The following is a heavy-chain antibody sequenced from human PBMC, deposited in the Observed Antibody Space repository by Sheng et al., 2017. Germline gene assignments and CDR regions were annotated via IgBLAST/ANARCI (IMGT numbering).Heavy chain of an antibody. D-gene: IGHD5-12*01. J-gene: IGHJ4*02. Sequence: QVQLQESGPGLVKPSETLSLTCTVSGGSIGTYYWSWIRQPPGKRLEWIGYISSRKNTNYNPSLSSRVTISLDTSKNQFSLKLRSVTAADTAVYYCAREYGYDTFFDRWGQGTLVTVS. CDR3: AREYGYDTFFDR. CDR2: ISSRKNT. CDR1: GGSIGTYY. V-gene: IGHV4-59*12.